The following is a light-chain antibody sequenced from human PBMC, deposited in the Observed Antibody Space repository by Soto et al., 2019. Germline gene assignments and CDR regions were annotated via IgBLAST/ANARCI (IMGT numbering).Light chain of an antibody. J-gene: IGLJ1*01. CDR3: SSYTRSRTYV. CDR1: STDVGDYNY. Sequence: QSALTQPASVSGSPGQSITISCTGTSTDVGDYNYVSWYQHHPGKAPKLLIYEVTDRPSGVSDRFSASKSGNTASLTISGLQAEDEADYYCSSYTRSRTYVFGTVTKLTVL. V-gene: IGLV2-14*01. CDR2: EVT.